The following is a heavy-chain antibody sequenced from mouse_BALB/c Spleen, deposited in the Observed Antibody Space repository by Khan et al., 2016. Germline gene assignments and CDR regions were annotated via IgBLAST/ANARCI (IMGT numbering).Heavy chain of an antibody. CDR1: GFSLTSYG. J-gene: IGHJ4*01. CDR3: ARNGGYYRYRMDY. CDR2: IWSGGST. D-gene: IGHD2-14*01. V-gene: IGHV2-4*02. Sequence: QVHLKESGPGLVQPSQSLSITCTVSGFSLTSYGVHWVRQPPGKGLEWLGVIWSGGSTDYNAAFISRLSISKDNSKSQVFFKMNSLQADDTAIYYCARNGGYYRYRMDYWGQGTSVTVSS.